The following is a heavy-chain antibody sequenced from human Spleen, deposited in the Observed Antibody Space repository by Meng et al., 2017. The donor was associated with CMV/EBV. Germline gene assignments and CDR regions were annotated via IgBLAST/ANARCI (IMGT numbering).Heavy chain of an antibody. J-gene: IGHJ6*02. CDR3: AKDSRPYYDFWSGYYYYYYGMDV. CDR2: IRYDGSNK. D-gene: IGHD3-3*01. V-gene: IGHV3-30*02. CDR1: GFTFSSYG. Sequence: GESLKISCAASGFTFSSYGMHWVRQAPGKGLEWVAFIRYDGSNKYYADSVKGRFTISRDNSKNTLYLQMNSLRAEDTAVYYCAKDSRPYYDFWSGYYYYYYGMDVWGQGTTVTVSS.